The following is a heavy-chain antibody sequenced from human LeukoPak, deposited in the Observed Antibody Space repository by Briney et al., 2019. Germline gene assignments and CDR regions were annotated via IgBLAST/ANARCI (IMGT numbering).Heavy chain of an antibody. V-gene: IGHV3-23*01. CDR1: GFTFTSFA. Sequence: GGSLRLSCAASGFTFTSFAMSWVRQAPGKGLEWVSTISRTGVATYYANSVKGRFTISRDNSKNTVYLQMNSLRAEDTAVYYCAKHSHDGSAPYYEVQFDSWGQGTLVTVSS. J-gene: IGHJ4*02. CDR2: ISRTGVAT. D-gene: IGHD3-22*01. CDR3: AKHSHDGSAPYYEVQFDS.